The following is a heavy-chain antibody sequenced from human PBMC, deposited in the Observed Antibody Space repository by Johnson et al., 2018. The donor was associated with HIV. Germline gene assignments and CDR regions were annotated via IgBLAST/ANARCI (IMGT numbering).Heavy chain of an antibody. J-gene: IGHJ3*02. CDR2: IHWNGGST. D-gene: IGHD6-19*01. Sequence: EVQLVESGGGVVRPGGSLRLSCAASGFTFDDYGMNLVRQAPGKGLEWVSGIHWNGGSTGYADSVKGRFTISRDNAKNSLHLQMNSLRAEDTAFYYCARDRRNRQWQRLDAFDIWGQGTMVIVSS. V-gene: IGHV3-20*04. CDR1: GFTFDDYG. CDR3: ARDRRNRQWQRLDAFDI.